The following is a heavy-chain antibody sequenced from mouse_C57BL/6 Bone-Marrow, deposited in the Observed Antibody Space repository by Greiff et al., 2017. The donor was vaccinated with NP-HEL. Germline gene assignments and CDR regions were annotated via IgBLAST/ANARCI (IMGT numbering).Heavy chain of an antibody. CDR2: IYPGDGDT. D-gene: IGHD3-3*01. V-gene: IGHV1-80*01. Sequence: VKLVESGAELVKPGASVKISCKASGYAFSSYWMNWVKQRPGKGLEWIGQIYPGDGDTNYNGKFKGKATLTADKSSSTAYMQLSSLTSEDSAVYFCAREGTLYAMDYWGQGTSVTVSS. CDR3: AREGTLYAMDY. CDR1: GYAFSSYW. J-gene: IGHJ4*01.